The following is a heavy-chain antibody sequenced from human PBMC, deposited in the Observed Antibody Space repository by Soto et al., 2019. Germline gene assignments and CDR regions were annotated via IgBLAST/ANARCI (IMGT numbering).Heavy chain of an antibody. CDR1: GYTFTSYY. CDR2: INPSDNST. J-gene: IGHJ6*02. D-gene: IGHD3-9*01. CDR3: ARDRGFDWLLSFHDYYYYGMDV. Sequence: ASVKVSCKASGYTFTSYYMHWVRQAPGQGLEWMGTINPSDNSTSYAQKFKGRVSMTSDTSTSTVYMALSSLRSEDTAVYYCARDRGFDWLLSFHDYYYYGMDVWGQGTTVTVSS. V-gene: IGHV1-46*01.